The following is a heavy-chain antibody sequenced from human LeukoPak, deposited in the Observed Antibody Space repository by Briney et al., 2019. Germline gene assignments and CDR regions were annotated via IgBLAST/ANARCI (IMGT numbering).Heavy chain of an antibody. Sequence: SVKVSCKASGGTFSSYAISWVRQAPGQGLEWMGGIIPIFGTANYAQKFQGRVTITADESTSTAYMELSSLRSEDTAVYYCARGAMATMETTDYWGQGTLVAVSS. CDR2: IIPIFGTA. J-gene: IGHJ4*02. CDR3: ARGAMATMETTDY. D-gene: IGHD5-24*01. V-gene: IGHV1-69*01. CDR1: GGTFSSYA.